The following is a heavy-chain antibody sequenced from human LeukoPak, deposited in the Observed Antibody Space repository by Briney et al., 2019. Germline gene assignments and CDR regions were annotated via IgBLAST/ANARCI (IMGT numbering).Heavy chain of an antibody. CDR2: ISGRDDNT. D-gene: IGHD6-19*01. Sequence: GGSLRLSCAASGFTFSTYGMTWVRQAPGKGLEWVSAISGRDDNTYYADSVKGRFSISGDNSKNTVHLQMNSLRVEDTAVFYCAKRVAYSSGYYWDYWGQGTLVTVSS. V-gene: IGHV3-23*01. CDR3: AKRVAYSSGYYWDY. J-gene: IGHJ4*02. CDR1: GFTFSTYG.